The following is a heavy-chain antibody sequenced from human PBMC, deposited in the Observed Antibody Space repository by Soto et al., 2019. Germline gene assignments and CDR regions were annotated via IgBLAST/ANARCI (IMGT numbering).Heavy chain of an antibody. D-gene: IGHD5-18*01. V-gene: IGHV1-18*04. Sequence: QVQLVQSGAEVKKPGASVKVSCKASGYTFTSYGISWVRQAPGQGLEWMGWISAYNGNTNYAQKLQGRVTMTTDTSTRTAYMELRSLRSDDTAVYYCARLWDTAMVHDWFDPWGQGTLVTVSS. CDR2: ISAYNGNT. CDR3: ARLWDTAMVHDWFDP. J-gene: IGHJ5*02. CDR1: GYTFTSYG.